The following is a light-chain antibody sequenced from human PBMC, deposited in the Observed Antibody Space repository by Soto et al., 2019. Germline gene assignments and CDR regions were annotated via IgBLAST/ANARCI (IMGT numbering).Light chain of an antibody. CDR1: RTDVGNSKF. J-gene: IGLJ2*01. V-gene: IGLV2-23*01. CDR2: EGT. Sequence: QSVLTQPASVSGSPGQSLTISCTGSRTDVGNSKFVSWYQLHPGQAPKLMIYEGTKRPSGTSNRFSGSYSGNTASLTISGLQTEDEADYYCCSNAGTYTVVFGGGTKVTVL. CDR3: CSNAGTYTVV.